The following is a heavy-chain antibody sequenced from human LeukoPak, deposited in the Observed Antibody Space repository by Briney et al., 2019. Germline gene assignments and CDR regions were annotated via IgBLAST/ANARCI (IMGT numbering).Heavy chain of an antibody. CDR2: IYTSGST. CDR1: GGSISSSSYY. CDR3: ARSVVTAFLS. V-gene: IGHV4-61*02. D-gene: IGHD2-21*02. J-gene: IGHJ4*02. Sequence: SETLSLTCTVSGGSISSSSYYWSWIRQPAGKGLEWIGRIYTSGSTNYNPSLKSRVTMSVDTSKNQFSLKLSSVTAADTAVYYCARSVVTAFLSWGQGTLVTVSS.